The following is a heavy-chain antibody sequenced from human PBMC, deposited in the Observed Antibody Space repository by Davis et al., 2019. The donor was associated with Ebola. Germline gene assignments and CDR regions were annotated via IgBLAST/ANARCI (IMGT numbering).Heavy chain of an antibody. Sequence: AASVKVSCKASGYTFTNYGITWVRQAPGQGLKWMGWINPHNGNTNYAQNVQGRVTMTEDTSTDTAYMELSSLRSEDTAVYYCARAYCSSTSCAGFDPWGQGTLVTVSS. V-gene: IGHV1-18*04. CDR3: ARAYCSSTSCAGFDP. CDR2: INPHNGNT. J-gene: IGHJ5*02. CDR1: GYTFTNYG. D-gene: IGHD2-2*01.